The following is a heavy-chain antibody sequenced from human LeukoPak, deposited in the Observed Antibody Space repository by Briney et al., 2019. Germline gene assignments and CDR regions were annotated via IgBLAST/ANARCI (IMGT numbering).Heavy chain of an antibody. D-gene: IGHD1-26*01. J-gene: IGHJ4*02. V-gene: IGHV6-1*01. CDR1: GDIVSSNSDA. CDR2: TYYRSKWYY. CDR3: ARDPVGGSTIFDY. Sequence: SQTLSLTCATSGDIVSSNSDAWNWIRQSPSRGLEWLGRTYYRSKWYYDYAVAVKSRISINPDTSKNQFSLQLSSVTPEDTAVYYCARDPVGGSTIFDYWGQGTLVTVSS.